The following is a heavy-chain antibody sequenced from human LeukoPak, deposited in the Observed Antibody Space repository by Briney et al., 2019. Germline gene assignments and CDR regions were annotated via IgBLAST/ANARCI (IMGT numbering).Heavy chain of an antibody. D-gene: IGHD3-10*01. CDR3: ARNMVRGYEDAFDI. CDR2: IGSDGRTD. CDR1: GFTFSNYG. Sequence: PGRSLRLSCAASGFTFSNYGMHWVRQAPGKGLEWVAVIGSDGRTDYYADPVKGRFTISRDNAKNSLYLQMNSLRAEDTAVYYCARNMVRGYEDAFDIWGQGTMVTVSS. J-gene: IGHJ3*02. V-gene: IGHV3-33*08.